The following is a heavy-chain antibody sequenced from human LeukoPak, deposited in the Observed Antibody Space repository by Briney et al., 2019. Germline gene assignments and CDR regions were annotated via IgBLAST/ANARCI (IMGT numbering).Heavy chain of an antibody. Sequence: SETLSLTCAVSGYSISSGYRWGWIRQPPGKGLEWIGTIYHSGTTYNDPSLKSRVTISVDTSKNQFSLKLSSVTAADTAVYYCVRSYYCDSYYFDYWGQGTLVTVSS. CDR2: IYHSGTT. CDR1: GYSISSGYR. CDR3: VRSYYCDSYYFDY. J-gene: IGHJ4*02. V-gene: IGHV4-38-2*01. D-gene: IGHD3-22*01.